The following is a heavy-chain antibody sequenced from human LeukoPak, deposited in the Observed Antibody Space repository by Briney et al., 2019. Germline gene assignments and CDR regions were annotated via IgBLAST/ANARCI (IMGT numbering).Heavy chain of an antibody. CDR1: GVSISSCGYY. CDR2: IYYSGST. CDR3: ARVLWFGEDEYGMDV. J-gene: IGHJ6*04. Sequence: PSETLSLTCTVSGVSISSCGYYWSWLRQHPGKGLEWIGYIYYSGSTYYNPSLKRRVTISVDTSKNQFSLKLSSVTAADTAVYYCARVLWFGEDEYGMDVWGKGTTVTVSS. V-gene: IGHV4-31*03. D-gene: IGHD3-10*01.